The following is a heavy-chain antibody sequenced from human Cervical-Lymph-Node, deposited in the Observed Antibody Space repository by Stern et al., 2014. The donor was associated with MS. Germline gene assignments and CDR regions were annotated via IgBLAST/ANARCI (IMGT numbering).Heavy chain of an antibody. V-gene: IGHV3-21*01. J-gene: IGHJ4*02. CDR3: ARAGWQLRTYDY. CDR1: GFTFSDYS. D-gene: IGHD1-26*01. CDR2: LSGDSTYI. Sequence: EVQLVESGGGLVKPGGSLRLSWLASGFTFSDYSMNSVRQAPGKGLEWVSSLSGDSTYIYYADSVTGRFTITRDNAKKSLYLQMNSLRAGDTAVYYCARAGWQLRTYDYWGQGILVTVSS.